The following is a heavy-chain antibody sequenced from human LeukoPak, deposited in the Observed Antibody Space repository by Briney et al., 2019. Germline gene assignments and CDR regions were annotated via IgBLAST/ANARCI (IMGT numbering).Heavy chain of an antibody. Sequence: GGSLRLSCAASGFTVSSNYMSWVRQAPGKGLEWVSGISWNSGSIGYADSVKGRFTISRDNAKNSLYLQMNSLRAEDTALYYCAKDGHSCSSTSCYWYFDLWGRGTLVTVSS. CDR2: ISWNSGSI. CDR1: GFTVSSNY. CDR3: AKDGHSCSSTSCYWYFDL. V-gene: IGHV3-9*01. D-gene: IGHD2-2*01. J-gene: IGHJ2*01.